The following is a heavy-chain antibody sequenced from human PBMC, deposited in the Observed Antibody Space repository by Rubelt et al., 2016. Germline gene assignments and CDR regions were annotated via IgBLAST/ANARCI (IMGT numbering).Heavy chain of an antibody. D-gene: IGHD1-26*01. J-gene: IGHJ3*02. CDR2: IYYSGST. V-gene: IGHV4-59*01. CDR3: ARVVMVSGTYGGVGAFDI. Sequence: ESGPGLVKPSETLSLTCTVSGGSISSYYWSWIRQPPGKGLEWIGYIYYSGSTNYNPSLKSRVTISVDTSKNQFSLKLSSVTAADTAVYYCARVVMVSGTYGGVGAFDIWGQGTMVTVSS. CDR1: GGSISSYY.